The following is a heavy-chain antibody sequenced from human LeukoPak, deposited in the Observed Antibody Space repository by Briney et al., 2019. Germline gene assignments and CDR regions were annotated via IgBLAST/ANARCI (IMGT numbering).Heavy chain of an antibody. V-gene: IGHV3-7*01. Sequence: DSVKGRFTISRDNAKKSLYLQMNSLRAEDTAVYYCARSGYSGHDPFDYWGQGTLVTVSS. D-gene: IGHD5-12*01. J-gene: IGHJ4*02. CDR3: ARSGYSGHDPFDY.